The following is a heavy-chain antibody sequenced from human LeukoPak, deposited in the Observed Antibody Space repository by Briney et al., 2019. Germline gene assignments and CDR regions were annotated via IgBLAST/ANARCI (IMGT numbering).Heavy chain of an antibody. CDR3: AREIAAAGYNRFDP. Sequence: GGSLRLSCAASGFTFSSYAMHWVRQAPGKRLEWVAVISYDGSNKYYADSVKGRFTISRDNSKNTLYLQMNSLRAEDTAVYYCAREIAAAGYNRFDPWGQGTLVTVSS. J-gene: IGHJ5*02. CDR1: GFTFSSYA. CDR2: ISYDGSNK. V-gene: IGHV3-30*04. D-gene: IGHD6-13*01.